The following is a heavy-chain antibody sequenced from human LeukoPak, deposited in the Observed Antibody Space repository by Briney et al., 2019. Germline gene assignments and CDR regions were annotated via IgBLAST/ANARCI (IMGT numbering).Heavy chain of an antibody. CDR3: ARGSEYYYGSGRSWHI. CDR2: INPNSGGT. Sequence: GASVKVSCKASGYTFTGYYMHWVRQAPGQGLEWMGWINPNSGGTNYAQKFQGRVTMTRDTSISTAYMELSRLRSDDTAVYYCARGSEYYYGSGRSWHIWGQGTMVTVSS. CDR1: GYTFTGYY. J-gene: IGHJ3*02. V-gene: IGHV1-2*02. D-gene: IGHD3-10*01.